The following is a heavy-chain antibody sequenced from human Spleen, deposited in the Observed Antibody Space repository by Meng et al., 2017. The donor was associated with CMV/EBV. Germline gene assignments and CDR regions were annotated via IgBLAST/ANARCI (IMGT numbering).Heavy chain of an antibody. Sequence: GESLKISCAASGFTFSSYGMHWARQAPGKGLEWVAFIRYDGDNQYFADSVKGRFTISRDNAQKSLYLQMNSLRAGDTALYYCGKEVERGALDYWGQGTLVTVSS. CDR3: GKEVERGALDY. CDR2: IRYDGDNQ. CDR1: GFTFSSYG. J-gene: IGHJ4*02. D-gene: IGHD3-10*01. V-gene: IGHV3-30*02.